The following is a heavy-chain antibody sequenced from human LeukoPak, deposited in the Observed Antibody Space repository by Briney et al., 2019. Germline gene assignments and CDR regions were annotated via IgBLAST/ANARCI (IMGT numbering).Heavy chain of an antibody. Sequence: SETLSLTCAVYGGSFSGYYWSWIRQPPGKGLEWIGEINHSGSTNHNPSLKSRVTISVDTSKNQFSLKLSSVTAADTAVYYCARGDIVVPAQGGTYFDYWGQGTLVTVSS. CDR1: GGSFSGYY. CDR3: ARGDIVVPAQGGTYFDY. CDR2: INHSGST. D-gene: IGHD2-2*01. V-gene: IGHV4-34*01. J-gene: IGHJ4*02.